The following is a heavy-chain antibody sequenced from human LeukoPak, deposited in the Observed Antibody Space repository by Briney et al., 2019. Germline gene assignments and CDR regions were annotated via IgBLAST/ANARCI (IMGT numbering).Heavy chain of an antibody. J-gene: IGHJ6*03. CDR2: IYTSGST. CDR1: GGSISSGTYF. CDR3: ARDLTYYYMDV. V-gene: IGHV4-61*02. Sequence: PSETLSLTCIVSGGSISSGTYFWNWFRQPAGKGLEWIGRIYTSGSTNYNPSLKSRVTMSVDTSKNQFSLKLSSVTAADTAVYFCARDLTYYYMDVWGKGTTVTISS.